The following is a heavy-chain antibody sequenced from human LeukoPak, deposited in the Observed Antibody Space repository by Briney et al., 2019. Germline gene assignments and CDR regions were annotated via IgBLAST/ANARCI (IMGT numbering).Heavy chain of an antibody. D-gene: IGHD3-22*01. CDR1: GYTFTGYY. CDR2: IIPIFGTA. V-gene: IGHV1-69*05. Sequence: WASVKVSCKASGYTFTGYYMHWVRQAPGQGLEWMGRIIPIFGTANYAQKFQGRVTITTDESTSTAHMELSSLRSEDTAVYYCAREAYYDSSGWPLGYWGQGTLVTVSS. CDR3: AREAYYDSSGWPLGY. J-gene: IGHJ4*02.